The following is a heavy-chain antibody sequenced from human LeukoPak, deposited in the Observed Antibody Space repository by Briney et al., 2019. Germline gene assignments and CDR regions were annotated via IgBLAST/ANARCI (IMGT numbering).Heavy chain of an antibody. CDR1: GFTFSSYW. V-gene: IGHV3-15*01. CDR2: IKSEIDGGAT. Sequence: KAGGSLRLSCAASGFTFSSYWMSWVRQAPGKGLEWVGRIKSEIDGGATDYAAPVQGRFTISRDDSQATLYLQMNSLKTEDTAVYYCTTGGSVIVAGTRAFDIWGQGTMVTVSS. D-gene: IGHD1-7*01. J-gene: IGHJ3*02. CDR3: TTGGSVIVAGTRAFDI.